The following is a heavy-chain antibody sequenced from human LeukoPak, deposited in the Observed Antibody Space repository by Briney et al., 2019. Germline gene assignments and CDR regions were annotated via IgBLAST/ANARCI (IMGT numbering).Heavy chain of an antibody. CDR2: IYTSGST. V-gene: IGHV4-61*02. CDR1: GGSLSSGSYY. CDR3: ARCSISWN. D-gene: IGHD6-13*01. Sequence: PSQTLSLTCTVSGGSLSSGSYYWRWLRQPAGKELEWIGRIYTSGSTNYNPSLKSRVTISVDTYKAQFSLKLSSVTAADTAVYYCARCSISWNWGQGTLVSVSS. J-gene: IGHJ4*02.